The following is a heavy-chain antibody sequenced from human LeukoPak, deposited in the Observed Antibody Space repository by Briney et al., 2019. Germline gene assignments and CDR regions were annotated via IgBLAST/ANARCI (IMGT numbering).Heavy chain of an antibody. CDR3: ARDTITFGGVIAQYYFDY. J-gene: IGHJ4*02. Sequence: PSETLSLTCTVSGGSISSGSYYWSWIRQPAGKGLEWIGRIYTSGSTNYNPSLKSRVPISVDTSKNQFSLKLSSVTAADTAVYYCARDTITFGGVIAQYYFDYWGQGTLVTVSS. D-gene: IGHD3-16*02. CDR1: GGSISSGSYY. V-gene: IGHV4-61*02. CDR2: IYTSGST.